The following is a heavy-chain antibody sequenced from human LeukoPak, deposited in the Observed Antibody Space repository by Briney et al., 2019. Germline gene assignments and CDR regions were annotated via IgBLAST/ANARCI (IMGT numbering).Heavy chain of an antibody. Sequence: GGSLRLSGAASGCTFSSYWMHWVRQTPGKGLVWVSRINGAGSSISYADSVKGRVTISRDNAKNTLYLQMNNLRAEDTAVYYCARGGDYKNDYWGQGTLVTVSS. CDR1: GCTFSSYW. J-gene: IGHJ4*02. CDR2: INGAGSSI. V-gene: IGHV3-74*01. CDR3: ARGGDYKNDY. D-gene: IGHD4-17*01.